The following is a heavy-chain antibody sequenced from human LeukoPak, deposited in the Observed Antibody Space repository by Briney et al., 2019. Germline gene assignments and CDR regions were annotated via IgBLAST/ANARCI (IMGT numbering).Heavy chain of an antibody. D-gene: IGHD4-17*01. V-gene: IGHV3-30-3*01. CDR1: GFTFSSYA. Sequence: GGSLRLSCAASGFTFSSYAMHWVRHAPGKGLEWVAHISYDGTNKYYADSVKGRFTISRDNSKNALYLQMNSLRAEDTAVYYCASIPQSRPSDGDDDNYYYYGMDVWGQGTTVTVSS. CDR3: ASIPQSRPSDGDDDNYYYYGMDV. J-gene: IGHJ6*02. CDR2: ISYDGTNK.